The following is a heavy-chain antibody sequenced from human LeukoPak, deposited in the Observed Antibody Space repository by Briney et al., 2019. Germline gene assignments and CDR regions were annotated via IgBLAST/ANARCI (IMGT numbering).Heavy chain of an antibody. J-gene: IGHJ4*02. D-gene: IGHD3/OR15-3a*01. CDR1: GNTLTEFS. CDR3: ATAGDAIDSVMIWDF. Sequence: ASVKVPCKLSGNTLTEFSMHWVRQAPGKGLEWMGGFDPEDGKTIYAQKFQGRVTMTEDTSTDTAYMELSSLRSEDTAVYYCATAGDAIDSVMIWDFWGQGTLVTVSS. CDR2: FDPEDGKT. V-gene: IGHV1-24*01.